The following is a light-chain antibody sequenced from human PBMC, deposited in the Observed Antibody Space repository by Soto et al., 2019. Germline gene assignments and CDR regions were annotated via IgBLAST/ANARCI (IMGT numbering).Light chain of an antibody. CDR3: SSYAGRDIWV. CDR1: SVDINY. V-gene: IGLV2-8*01. J-gene: IGLJ3*02. Sequence: QSALTQPPSASGSRGQSVTISCTGTSVDINYVSWFQQHPGKAPKLIICEVTKRPSAFPDRFSGSKSGNTASLTVSGLQDDDEADYYCSSYAGRDIWVFGGGTKLTVL. CDR2: EVT.